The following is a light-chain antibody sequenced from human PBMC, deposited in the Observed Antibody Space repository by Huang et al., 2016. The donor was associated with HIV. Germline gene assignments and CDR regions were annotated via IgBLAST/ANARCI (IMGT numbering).Light chain of an antibody. CDR2: DAS. CDR3: QQRSNWPPLLT. V-gene: IGKV3-11*01. J-gene: IGKJ3*01. Sequence: ELVLTQSPATLSLSPGERATLSCRASQSVGTYLAWYQRKPGQSPRLLIYDASNRATGIPARFSGRGSGTDFTLTISSLEPEDFAVYYCQQRSNWPPLLTFGPGTKVDIK. CDR1: QSVGTY.